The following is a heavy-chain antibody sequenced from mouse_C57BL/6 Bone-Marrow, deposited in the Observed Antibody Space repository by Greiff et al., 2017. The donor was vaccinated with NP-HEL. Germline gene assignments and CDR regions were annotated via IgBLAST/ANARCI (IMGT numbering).Heavy chain of an antibody. D-gene: IGHD2-5*01. CDR3: ARTYSNSAWFAY. V-gene: IGHV1-54*01. J-gene: IGHJ3*01. Sequence: QVQLKESGAELVRPGTSVKVSCKASGCAFTNYLIEWVKQRPGQGLEWIGVINPGSGGTNYNEKFKGKATLTADKSSSTAYMQLSSLTSEDSAVYFCARTYSNSAWFAYWGQGTLVTVSA. CDR1: GCAFTNYL. CDR2: INPGSGGT.